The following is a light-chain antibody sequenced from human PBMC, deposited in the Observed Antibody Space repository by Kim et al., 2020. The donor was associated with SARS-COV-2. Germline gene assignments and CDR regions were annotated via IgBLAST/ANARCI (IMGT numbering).Light chain of an antibody. J-gene: IGKJ2*01. Sequence: SASVGDRITITCRASQDIHKWLAWFQQKPGKAPKRLISEASSLKSGVPSRFSGSGFGTHFTLTISSLQPDDCATYYCQQYVSPSRTFGQGTKLEI. V-gene: IGKV1-5*01. CDR3: QQYVSPSRT. CDR2: EAS. CDR1: QDIHKW.